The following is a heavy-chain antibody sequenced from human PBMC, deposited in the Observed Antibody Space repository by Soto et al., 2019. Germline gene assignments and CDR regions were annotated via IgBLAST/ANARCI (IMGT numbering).Heavy chain of an antibody. D-gene: IGHD1-1*01. V-gene: IGHV4-59*01. CDR2: IYYSGST. Sequence: SETLSLTCTVSGGSISSYYWSWIRQPPGKGLEWIGYIYYSGSTNYNPSLKGRVTISVDTSKNQFSLKLSSVTAADTAVYYCARVERDWFDPWGQGTLVTVSS. CDR3: ARVERDWFDP. CDR1: GGSISSYY. J-gene: IGHJ5*02.